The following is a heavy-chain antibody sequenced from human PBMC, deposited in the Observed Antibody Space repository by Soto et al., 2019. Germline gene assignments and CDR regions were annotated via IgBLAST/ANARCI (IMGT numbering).Heavy chain of an antibody. D-gene: IGHD3-3*02. V-gene: IGHV3-21*01. CDR2: ISSSSSYI. CDR1: GFTFSSYS. CDR3: ARGGRAFLEWLLF. Sequence: GGSLRLSCAASGFTFSSYSMNWVRQAPGKGLEWVSSISSSSSYIYDADSVKGRFTIPRDNAKNSLYLQMNSLRAEDTAVYYCARGGRAFLEWLLFWGQGTLVTVSS. J-gene: IGHJ4*02.